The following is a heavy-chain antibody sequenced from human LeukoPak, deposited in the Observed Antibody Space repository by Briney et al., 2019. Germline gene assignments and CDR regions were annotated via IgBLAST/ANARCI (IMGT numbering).Heavy chain of an antibody. CDR1: GFTFDDYA. CDR2: ISWNSGSI. D-gene: IGHD1-26*01. V-gene: IGHV3-9*01. J-gene: IGHJ4*02. CDR3: AKDPIFSGSYGVFDS. Sequence: GGSLRLSCAASGFTFDDYAMHWVRQAPGKGLEWVSGISWNSGSIGYADSVEGRFTISRDNSKNTLYLQMNSLRAGDTAVYYCAKDPIFSGSYGVFDSWGQGTLVTVSS.